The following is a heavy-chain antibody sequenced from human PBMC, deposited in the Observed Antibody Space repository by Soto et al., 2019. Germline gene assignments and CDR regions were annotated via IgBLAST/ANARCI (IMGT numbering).Heavy chain of an antibody. CDR2: ISSSSSYI. CDR1: GFTFSSYS. Sequence: SGGSLRLSCAASGFTFSSYSMNWVRQAPGKGLEWVSSISSSSSYIYYADSVKGRFTISRDNAKNSLYLQMNSLRAEDTAVYYCARYIGAYDFWSGYYSAGMDVWGQGTTVTVSS. J-gene: IGHJ6*02. V-gene: IGHV3-21*01. D-gene: IGHD3-3*01. CDR3: ARYIGAYDFWSGYYSAGMDV.